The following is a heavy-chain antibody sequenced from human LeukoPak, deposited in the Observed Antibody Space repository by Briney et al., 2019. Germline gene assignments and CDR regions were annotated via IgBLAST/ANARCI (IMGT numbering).Heavy chain of an antibody. D-gene: IGHD5-24*01. Sequence: ASVTVSCKASGYTFTSYDINWVRQAAGQGLEWMGWMNPNSGNTGYAQKFQGRVTMTRNTSISTAYMELSSLRSDDTAVYYCARVLPGDGYKKYWGQGTLVTVSS. CDR1: GYTFTSYD. V-gene: IGHV1-8*01. J-gene: IGHJ4*02. CDR3: ARVLPGDGYKKY. CDR2: MNPNSGNT.